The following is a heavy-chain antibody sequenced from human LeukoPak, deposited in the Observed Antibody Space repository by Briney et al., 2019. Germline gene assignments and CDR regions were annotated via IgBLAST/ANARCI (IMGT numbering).Heavy chain of an antibody. V-gene: IGHV4-39*07. J-gene: IGHJ4*02. Sequence: SETLSLTCTVSGGSISSSSYYWGWIRQPPGKGLEWIGSIYYSGSTYYSPSLKSRVTISVDTSKNQFSLKLSSVTAADTAVYYCARDSLTGTTKPLDYWGQGTLVTVSS. D-gene: IGHD1-7*01. CDR1: GGSISSSSYY. CDR2: IYYSGST. CDR3: ARDSLTGTTKPLDY.